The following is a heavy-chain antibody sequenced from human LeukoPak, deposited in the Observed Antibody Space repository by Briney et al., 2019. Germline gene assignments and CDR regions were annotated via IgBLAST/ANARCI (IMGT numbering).Heavy chain of an antibody. D-gene: IGHD1-26*01. CDR1: GFTFSSYG. Sequence: PGGSLRLSCAASGFTFSSYGMHWVRQAPGKGLEWVAVIWYDGSNKYYADSVKGRFTISRDNSKNTLYLQMNSLKTEDTAVYYCARVRGGSWVAFDIWGQGTMVTVSS. CDR3: ARVRGGSWVAFDI. V-gene: IGHV3-33*01. J-gene: IGHJ3*02. CDR2: IWYDGSNK.